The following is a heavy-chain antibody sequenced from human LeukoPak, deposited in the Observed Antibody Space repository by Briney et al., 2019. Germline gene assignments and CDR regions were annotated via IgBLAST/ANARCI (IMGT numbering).Heavy chain of an antibody. J-gene: IGHJ6*02. CDR3: ARKIGYCSSTSCSDYYYYGMDV. CDR2: IYPGDSDT. D-gene: IGHD2-2*01. CDR1: GYSFTSYW. V-gene: IGHV5-51*01. Sequence: GESLKISCKGSGYSFTSYWIGWVRQMPGKGLEWMGIIYPGDSDTRYSPSFQGQVTISADKSISTAYLQWSSLKASDTAMYYCARKIGYCSSTSCSDYYYYGMDVWGQGTTATVSS.